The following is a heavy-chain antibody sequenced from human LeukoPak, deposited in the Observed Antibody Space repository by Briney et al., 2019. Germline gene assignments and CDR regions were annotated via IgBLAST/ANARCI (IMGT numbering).Heavy chain of an antibody. D-gene: IGHD5-12*01. V-gene: IGHV3-7*04. Sequence: GGSLRLSCADSGFLFSNSWMAWVRQAPGRGLEWLANINQDGSAKTCVDSVKGRFTISRDNAKNSLYLQMNSLRAEDTAVFYCARDGTYTDYDPDFDIWGQGTLVTVSS. CDR2: INQDGSAK. CDR1: GFLFSNSW. CDR3: ARDGTYTDYDPDFDI. J-gene: IGHJ4*02.